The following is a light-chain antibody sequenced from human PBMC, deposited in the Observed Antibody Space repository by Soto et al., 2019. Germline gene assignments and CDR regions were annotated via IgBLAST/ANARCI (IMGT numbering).Light chain of an antibody. CDR2: GAS. Sequence: DIQITQSPPTLSASVGDRVTITCRASQSIRHYLAWYQQMPGKAPKLLIYGASTLQSGVASRFSGSGSGTEFTLTISSLQPDDFGTYFCQHHNSYSQTFGQGTKVEIK. V-gene: IGKV1-5*01. J-gene: IGKJ1*01. CDR3: QHHNSYSQT. CDR1: QSIRHY.